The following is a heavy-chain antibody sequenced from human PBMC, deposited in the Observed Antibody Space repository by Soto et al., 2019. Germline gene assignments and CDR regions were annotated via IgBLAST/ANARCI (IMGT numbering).Heavy chain of an antibody. CDR2: IKSKTDGGTT. CDR3: TTDTPIVVVPAATALHYYYYYGMDV. J-gene: IGHJ6*02. V-gene: IGHV3-15*07. CDR1: GFTFSNAW. D-gene: IGHD2-2*01. Sequence: GGSLRLSCAASGFTFSNAWMNWVRQAPGKGLEWVGRIKSKTDGGTTDYAAPVKGRFTISRDDSKNTLYLQMNSLKTEDTAVYYCTTDTPIVVVPAATALHYYYYYGMDVWGQGTTVTVSS.